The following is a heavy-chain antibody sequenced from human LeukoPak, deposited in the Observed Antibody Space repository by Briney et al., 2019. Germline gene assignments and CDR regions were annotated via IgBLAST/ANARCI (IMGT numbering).Heavy chain of an antibody. V-gene: IGHV3-7*01. Sequence: GGSLRLSCAASGFTFSSYWMSWVRQAPGKGLEGVANMKYDGSEKYYVDSVKGRFTISRDNAKNSLYLQMNSLRAEDTAVYYCARDIEAAWLFLDYWGQGTLVTVSS. D-gene: IGHD6-13*01. CDR2: MKYDGSEK. CDR3: ARDIEAAWLFLDY. CDR1: GFTFSSYW. J-gene: IGHJ4*02.